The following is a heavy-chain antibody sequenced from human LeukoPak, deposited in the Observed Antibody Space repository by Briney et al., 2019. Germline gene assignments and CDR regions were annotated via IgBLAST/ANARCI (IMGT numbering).Heavy chain of an antibody. CDR1: GFTFSSYS. CDR2: ISSSSSYI. CDR3: ARDRRSHHYFDY. Sequence: PGGSLRLSCAASGFTFSSYSMNWVRQAPGKGLEWVSSISSSSSYIYYADSVKGRFTISRDNAKNSLYLQMNSLRAEDMAVYYCARDRRSHHYFDYWGQGTLVTVSS. J-gene: IGHJ4*02. V-gene: IGHV3-21*01.